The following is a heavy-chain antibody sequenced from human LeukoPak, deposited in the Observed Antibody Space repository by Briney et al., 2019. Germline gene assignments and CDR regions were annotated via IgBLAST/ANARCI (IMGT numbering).Heavy chain of an antibody. CDR2: IYSDNT. CDR3: ARAAYSSTWYSRYFDL. J-gene: IGHJ2*01. CDR1: GFTVSSNS. V-gene: IGHV3-53*01. Sequence: GGSLRLSCTVSGFTVSSNSMSWVRLAPGKGLEWVSFIYSDNTHYSDSVKGRFTISRDNSKNTLYLQMNSLRAEDTAVYYCARAAYSSTWYSRYFDLWGRGTLVTVSS. D-gene: IGHD6-13*01.